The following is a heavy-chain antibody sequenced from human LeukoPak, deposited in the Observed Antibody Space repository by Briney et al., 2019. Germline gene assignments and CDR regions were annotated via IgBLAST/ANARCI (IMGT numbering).Heavy chain of an antibody. J-gene: IGHJ6*03. CDR2: IKQDGSEK. D-gene: IGHD3-3*01. Sequence: SGGSLRPSCAASGFTFSSYWMSWVRQAPGKGLEWVANIKQDGSEKYYVDSVKGRFTISRDNAKNSLYLQMNSLRAEDTAVYYCARDGQKGTYYDFWSGYFRYMDVWGKGTTVTVSS. V-gene: IGHV3-7*01. CDR1: GFTFSSYW. CDR3: ARDGQKGTYYDFWSGYFRYMDV.